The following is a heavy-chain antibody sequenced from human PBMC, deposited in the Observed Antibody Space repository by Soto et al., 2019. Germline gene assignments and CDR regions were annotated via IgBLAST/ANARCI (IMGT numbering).Heavy chain of an antibody. CDR2: IYHSGST. D-gene: IGHD3-9*01. CDR1: GGSINSGGYS. Sequence: PSETLSLTCAVSGGSINSGGYSWSWIRQPPGKGLEWIGYIYHSGSTYYNPSLKSRVTISVDRSKNQFSLKLSSVTAADTAVYYCASTSPGYDILTGYSSAEYFQHWGQGTLVTVSS. J-gene: IGHJ1*01. V-gene: IGHV4-30-2*01. CDR3: ASTSPGYDILTGYSSAEYFQH.